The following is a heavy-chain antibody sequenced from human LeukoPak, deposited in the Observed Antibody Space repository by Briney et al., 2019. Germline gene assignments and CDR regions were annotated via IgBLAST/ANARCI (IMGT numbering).Heavy chain of an antibody. J-gene: IGHJ4*02. Sequence: ASVKVSCKVSGYTLTELSMHWVRQAPGKGLEWMGGFDPEDGETIYAQKFQGRVTMTEDTSTDKAYMELSSLRSEDTAVYYCATLVFLGVYYDFWSGYSYWGQGTLVTVSS. CDR1: GYTLTELS. D-gene: IGHD3-3*01. CDR3: ATLVFLGVYYDFWSGYSY. V-gene: IGHV1-24*01. CDR2: FDPEDGET.